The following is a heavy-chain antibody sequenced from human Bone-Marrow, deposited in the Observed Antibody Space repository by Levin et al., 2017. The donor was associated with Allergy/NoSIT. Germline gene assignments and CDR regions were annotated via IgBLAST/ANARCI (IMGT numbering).Heavy chain of an antibody. CDR3: ARGGYYYGSGSYRENDS. CDR2: IIRISGTA. CDR1: GDTFSNYV. J-gene: IGHJ4*02. D-gene: IGHD3-10*01. V-gene: IGHV1-69*13. Sequence: SVKVSCKASGDTFSNYVITWVRQAPGQGLEWMGGIIRISGTAKYAQKFQGRVTITADESTSTVHMDLSSLRSEDTAVYYCARGGYYYGSGSYRENDSWGQGTLVTVSS.